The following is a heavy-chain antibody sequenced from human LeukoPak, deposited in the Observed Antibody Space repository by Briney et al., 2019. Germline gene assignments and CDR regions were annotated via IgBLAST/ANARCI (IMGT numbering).Heavy chain of an antibody. V-gene: IGHV5-51*01. J-gene: IGHJ4*02. CDR2: IYPGDSDT. Sequence: GESLKISCKADGYSFTNYWIGWVRQMPGKGLEWMGIIYPGDSDTRYSPSFQGQVTISADKSISTAYLQWSSLKASDTAMYYCARHGAAAGTDYWGQGTLVTVSS. CDR1: GYSFTNYW. D-gene: IGHD6-13*01. CDR3: ARHGAAAGTDY.